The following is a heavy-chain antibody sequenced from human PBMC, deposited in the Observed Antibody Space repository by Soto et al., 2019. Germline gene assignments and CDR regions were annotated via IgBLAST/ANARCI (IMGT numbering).Heavy chain of an antibody. CDR2: ISYDGSNK. Sequence: QVQLVESGGGVVQPGRSLRLSCAASGFTFSSYGMHWVRQAPGKGLEWVAVISYDGSNKYYADSVKGRFTISRDNSKNTLYLQMNSLRAEDTAVYYCAKGLHYWGQGTLVTVSS. J-gene: IGHJ4*02. CDR3: AKGLHY. CDR1: GFTFSSYG. V-gene: IGHV3-30*18.